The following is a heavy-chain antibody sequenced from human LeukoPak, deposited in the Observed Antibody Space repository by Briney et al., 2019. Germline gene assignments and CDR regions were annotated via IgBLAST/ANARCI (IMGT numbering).Heavy chain of an antibody. D-gene: IGHD2-2*01. J-gene: IGHJ4*02. CDR1: GFTFSGSA. V-gene: IGHV3-73*01. CDR3: TRHVPLGYCSSTSCYAFDH. Sequence: PGGSLRLSCAASGFTFSGSAMHWVRQASGKGLEWVGRIRSKANSYATAYAASVKGRFTISRDDSKNTAYLQMNSLKTEDTAVYYCTRHVPLGYCSSTSCYAFDHWGQGTLVTVSS. CDR2: IRSKANSYAT.